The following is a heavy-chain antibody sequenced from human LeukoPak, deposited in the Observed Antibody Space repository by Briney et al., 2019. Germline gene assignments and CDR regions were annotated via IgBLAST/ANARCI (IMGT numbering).Heavy chain of an antibody. V-gene: IGHV4-39*01. J-gene: IGHJ4*02. CDR2: IYYSGST. CDR3: AGTYYYDSGGY. Sequence: SETLSLTCTVSGGSISSSSYYWGWIRQPPGKGLEWLGSIYYSGSTYYNPSLKSRVTISVDTSKNQFSLKLSSVTAADTAVYYCAGTYYYDSGGYWGQGTLVTVSS. D-gene: IGHD3-22*01. CDR1: GGSISSSSYY.